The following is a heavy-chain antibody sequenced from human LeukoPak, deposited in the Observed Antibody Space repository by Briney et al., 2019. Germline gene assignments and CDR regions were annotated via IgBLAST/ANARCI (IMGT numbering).Heavy chain of an antibody. CDR3: ARVVYDSRGYYSGAFDY. Sequence: GGSLRLSCAASGFTVSSNYMSWVRQAPGKGLEWVSVIYSGGSTYYADSVKGRFTISRDNAKNSLYLQMSTLRAEDTAVYYCARVVYDSRGYYSGAFDYWGQGTLVTVSS. V-gene: IGHV3-53*01. CDR1: GFTVSSNY. D-gene: IGHD3-22*01. J-gene: IGHJ4*02. CDR2: IYSGGST.